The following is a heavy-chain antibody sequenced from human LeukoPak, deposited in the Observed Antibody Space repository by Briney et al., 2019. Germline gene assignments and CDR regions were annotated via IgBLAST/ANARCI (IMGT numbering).Heavy chain of an antibody. D-gene: IGHD1-26*01. CDR1: GFTFSSYA. CDR2: ISGGAGST. Sequence: AGGSLRLSCAASGFTFSSYAMSWVRQAPGKGLEWVSAISGGAGSTYYADSAKGRFTISRDNSKNTLYLQMNSLRAEDTAVFYCARDHSGSYPRVLDYWGQGTLVTVSS. V-gene: IGHV3-23*01. J-gene: IGHJ4*02. CDR3: ARDHSGSYPRVLDY.